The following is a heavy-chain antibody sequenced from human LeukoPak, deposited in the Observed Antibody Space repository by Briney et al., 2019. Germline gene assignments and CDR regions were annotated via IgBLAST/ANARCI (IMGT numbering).Heavy chain of an antibody. CDR2: IRYDGSNK. V-gene: IGHV3-30*02. Sequence: GGSLRLSCAASGFTFSSYGMHWVRQAPGKGLEWVAFIRYDGSNKYYADSVKGRFTISRDNSKNTLYLQMNSLRAEDTAVYYCAREVQEPYYYYYGMDVWGQGTTVTVSS. CDR1: GFTFSSYG. J-gene: IGHJ6*02. D-gene: IGHD1-14*01. CDR3: AREVQEPYYYYYGMDV.